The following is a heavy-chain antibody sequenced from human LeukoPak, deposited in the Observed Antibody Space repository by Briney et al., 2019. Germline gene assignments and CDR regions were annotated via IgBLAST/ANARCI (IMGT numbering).Heavy chain of an antibody. CDR1: GGSISSGGYY. D-gene: IGHD2/OR15-2a*01. J-gene: IGHJ3*02. V-gene: IGHV4-30-2*01. CDR3: ARETLSRDAFDI. Sequence: SQTLSLTCTVSGGSISSGGYYWSWIRQPPGKGLEWIGYIYHSGSTYYNPSLKSRVTMSVDTSKNQFSLKLRSVTAADTAVYYCARETLSRDAFDIWGQGTMVTVSS. CDR2: IYHSGST.